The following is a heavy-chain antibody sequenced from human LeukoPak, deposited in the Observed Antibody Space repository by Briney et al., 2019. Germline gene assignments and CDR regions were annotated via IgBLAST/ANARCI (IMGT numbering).Heavy chain of an antibody. Sequence: GASVKVSCKASGYTFTGYYMHWVRQAPGQGLDWMGWINPNSGGTNYAQKFQGRVTMTRDTSISTAYMELSRLRSDDTAVYYCARGIRRGYSYIRVYWGQGTLVTVSS. J-gene: IGHJ4*02. V-gene: IGHV1-2*02. CDR2: INPNSGGT. D-gene: IGHD5-18*01. CDR1: GYTFTGYY. CDR3: ARGIRRGYSYIRVY.